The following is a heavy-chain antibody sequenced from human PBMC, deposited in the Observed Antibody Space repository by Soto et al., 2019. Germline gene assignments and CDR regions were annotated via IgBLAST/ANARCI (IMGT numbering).Heavy chain of an antibody. CDR3: AKDVSGTTGGWFDP. D-gene: IGHD1-1*01. J-gene: IGHJ5*02. Sequence: EVQLSESGGGLVQSGGSLRLSCAASGFTFSSYAMGWVRQAPGKGLGWVSSISGSGGSTYYADSVKGRFTFSRDNSKNTVYLQMNSLRAEDTAVYYCAKDVSGTTGGWFDPWGQGTLVTVSS. CDR1: GFTFSSYA. CDR2: ISGSGGST. V-gene: IGHV3-23*01.